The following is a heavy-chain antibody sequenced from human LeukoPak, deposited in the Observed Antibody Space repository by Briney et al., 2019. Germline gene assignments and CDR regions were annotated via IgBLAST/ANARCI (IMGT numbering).Heavy chain of an antibody. CDR3: GRVQKTQTGGTPDY. J-gene: IGHJ4*02. CDR2: INQDGSEK. CDR1: GFTFSTFW. V-gene: IGHV3-7*01. Sequence: GGSLRLSCAASGFTFSTFWMTWVRQAPGKGLEWVANINQDGSEKDYVDSVKGRFTISRDNAKNSLYVQVNSLRDDDTAVYYCGRVQKTQTGGTPDYWGQGTLVTVSS. D-gene: IGHD1-14*01.